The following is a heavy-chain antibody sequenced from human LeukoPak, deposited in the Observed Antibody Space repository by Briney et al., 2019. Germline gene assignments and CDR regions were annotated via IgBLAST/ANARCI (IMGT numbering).Heavy chain of an antibody. CDR3: ARDGVKYYGSGSYYNPNWFDP. V-gene: IGHV1-69*01. D-gene: IGHD3-10*01. CDR1: GGTFSSYA. Sequence: SVKVSCKASGGTFSSYAISWVRQAPGQGLEWMGGIIPIFGTANYAQKFQGRVTITADESTSTAYMELSSLRSEDTAVYYCARDGVKYYGSGSYYNPNWFDPWGQGTLVTVSS. J-gene: IGHJ5*02. CDR2: IIPIFGTA.